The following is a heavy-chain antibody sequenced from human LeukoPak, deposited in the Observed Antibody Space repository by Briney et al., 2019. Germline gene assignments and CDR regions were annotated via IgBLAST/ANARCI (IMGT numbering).Heavy chain of an antibody. CDR1: GGSISSYY. CDR2: IYYSGST. J-gene: IGHJ4*02. V-gene: IGHV4-59*01. Sequence: SETLSLTCTVSGGSISSYYWSWIRQPPGKGLECIGYIYYSGSTNYNPSLKSRVTISVDTSKNQFSLKLSSVTAADTAVYYCARDGDGYNYGFGYWGQGTLVTVSS. D-gene: IGHD5-24*01. CDR3: ARDGDGYNYGFGY.